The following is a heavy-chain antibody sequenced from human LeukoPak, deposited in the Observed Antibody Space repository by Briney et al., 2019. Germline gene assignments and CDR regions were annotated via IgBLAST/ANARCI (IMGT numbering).Heavy chain of an antibody. Sequence: GGSLRLSCAASGFTFSRSAMTWVRQTPGKGLDWVSSISSSGNTYYADSVKGRFTISRDNSKNMLYLQMNSLRAEDTAVYYCVKRPISEDGLYFWGQGTLVHVSS. CDR3: VKRPISEDGLYF. J-gene: IGHJ4*02. CDR2: ISSSGNT. D-gene: IGHD2/OR15-2a*01. V-gene: IGHV3-23*01. CDR1: GFTFSRSA.